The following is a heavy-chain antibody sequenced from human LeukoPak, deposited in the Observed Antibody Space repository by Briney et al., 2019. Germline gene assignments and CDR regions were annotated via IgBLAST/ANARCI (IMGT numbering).Heavy chain of an antibody. CDR2: IYTSGST. J-gene: IGHJ5*02. CDR3: AREERQLPFDP. CDR1: GGSISSGSYY. D-gene: IGHD2-2*01. Sequence: SETLSLTCTVSGGSISSGSYYWSWIRQPAGKGLEWIGRIYTSGSTNYNPSLKSRVTISVDTSKNQFSLKLSSVTAADTAVYYCAREERQLPFDPWGQGTLVTVSS. V-gene: IGHV4-61*02.